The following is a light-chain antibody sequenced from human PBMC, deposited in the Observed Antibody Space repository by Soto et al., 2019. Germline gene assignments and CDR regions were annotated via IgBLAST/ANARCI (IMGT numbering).Light chain of an antibody. J-gene: IGLJ2*01. CDR1: SSDVGGYNY. Sequence: QSVLTQPASVSGSPGQSITISCTGTSSDVGGYNYVSWYQQHPGKAPKLMIYDVSNRPLGVSNRFSGSKSGNTASLTISGLQAEYEADYYCSSYTSSSTLVVFGGGTMLTVL. V-gene: IGLV2-14*01. CDR3: SSYTSSSTLVV. CDR2: DVS.